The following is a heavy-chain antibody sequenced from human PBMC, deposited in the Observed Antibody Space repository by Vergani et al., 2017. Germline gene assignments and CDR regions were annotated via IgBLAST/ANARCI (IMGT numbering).Heavy chain of an antibody. Sequence: QVQLVQSGAEVKKPGSSVKVSCKASGGTFSSYTISWVRQAPGQGLEWMGRIIPILGIANYAQKFQGRVTITADKSTSTAYMELSSLRSEDTAVYYCARAKYCSSTSCYSEDFQHWGQGTLVTVSS. D-gene: IGHD2-2*01. CDR3: ARAKYCSSTSCYSEDFQH. CDR2: IIPILGIA. J-gene: IGHJ1*01. CDR1: GGTFSSYT. V-gene: IGHV1-69*02.